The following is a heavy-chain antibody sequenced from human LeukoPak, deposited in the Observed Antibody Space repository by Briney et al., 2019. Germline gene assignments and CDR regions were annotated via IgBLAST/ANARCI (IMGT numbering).Heavy chain of an antibody. Sequence: SVKVSCKASGGTFSSYAISWVRQAPGQGLEWMGGIIPIFGTANYAQKFQGRVTITADKSTSTAYMELSSLRSEDTAVYYCARAPFTYYYDSSGYFDYWGQGTLVTVSS. CDR3: ARAPFTYYYDSSGYFDY. CDR2: IIPIFGTA. V-gene: IGHV1-69*06. J-gene: IGHJ4*02. D-gene: IGHD3-22*01. CDR1: GGTFSSYA.